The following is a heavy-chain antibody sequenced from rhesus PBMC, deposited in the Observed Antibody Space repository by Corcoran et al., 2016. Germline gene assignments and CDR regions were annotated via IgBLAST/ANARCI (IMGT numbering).Heavy chain of an antibody. V-gene: IGHV4-127*01. CDR1: GYSTSSGDG. CDR3: ARLYSGYRAFDY. Sequence: QVQLQESGPGLVKPSETLSLTCAVSGYSTSSGDGWSWIRQPPAKGLEWIGCIGGSIGSTNYNPSLKRRVTISNDTSKNQFSLKLSSVTAADTAVYYCARLYSGYRAFDYWGQGVLVTVSS. D-gene: IGHD5-24*01. CDR2: IGGSIGST. J-gene: IGHJ4*01.